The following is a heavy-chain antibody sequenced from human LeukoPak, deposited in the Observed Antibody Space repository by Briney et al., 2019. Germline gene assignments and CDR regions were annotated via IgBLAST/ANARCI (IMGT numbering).Heavy chain of an antibody. J-gene: IGHJ5*02. Sequence: GGSLRLSCAASGFTFSGYSMSWVRQAPGKGLEWVSPISTTSSYIYYADSVKGRFTISRDNAKNSLWLQMDGLRAEDTAVYYCARGSLLWFGELPFDPWGQGTLVTVSS. CDR3: ARGSLLWFGELPFDP. CDR1: GFTFSGYS. CDR2: ISTTSSYI. V-gene: IGHV3-21*01. D-gene: IGHD3-10*01.